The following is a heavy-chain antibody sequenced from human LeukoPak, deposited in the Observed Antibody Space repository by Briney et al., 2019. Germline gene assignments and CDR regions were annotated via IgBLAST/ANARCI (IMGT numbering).Heavy chain of an antibody. J-gene: IGHJ4*02. D-gene: IGHD1-1*01. CDR3: AKLLGTATRYDY. Sequence: GGSLRLSCAASEFTFSTYWMSWVRQAPGKGLEWVATIRQDGSEKHYVDSVKGRFTISRDNAKNSLSLQMDTLRAEDTAVYYCAKLLGTATRYDYWGQGTLVIVSS. CDR2: IRQDGSEK. V-gene: IGHV3-7*01. CDR1: EFTFSTYW.